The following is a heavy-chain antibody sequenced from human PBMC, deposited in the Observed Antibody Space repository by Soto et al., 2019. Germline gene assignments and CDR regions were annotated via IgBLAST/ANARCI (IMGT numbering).Heavy chain of an antibody. CDR2: IQYSGNT. CDR3: ATNHDDISGRTPLLFDS. J-gene: IGHJ4*02. CDR1: GDSIGTGGYY. Sequence: QVQLQESGPGLVKPSQTLSLTCTVSGDSIGTGGYYWDWIRQHPGTGPEWIGYIQYSGNTYYNPSLKSRLTISLDTSKTQFSLHLSSVTAADTAVYYCATNHDDISGRTPLLFDSWGQGTLVTVSS. V-gene: IGHV4-31*03. D-gene: IGHD3-22*01.